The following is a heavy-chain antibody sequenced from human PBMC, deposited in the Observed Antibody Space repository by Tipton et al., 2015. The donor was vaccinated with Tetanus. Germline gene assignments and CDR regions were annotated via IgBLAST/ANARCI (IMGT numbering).Heavy chain of an antibody. D-gene: IGHD3-16*01. CDR3: ARDQGGGRVARLNWFGP. J-gene: IGHJ5*02. CDR1: GGSISGSSYY. Sequence: TLSLTCSVSGGSISGSSYYWSWIRQPPGKALEWIGSIYYSGSTFYNPSLKSRVTMSVDTSNNQFSLRLSSVTAADTAVYYCARDQGGGRVARLNWFGPWGQGTLVTVSS. V-gene: IGHV4-31*03. CDR2: IYYSGST.